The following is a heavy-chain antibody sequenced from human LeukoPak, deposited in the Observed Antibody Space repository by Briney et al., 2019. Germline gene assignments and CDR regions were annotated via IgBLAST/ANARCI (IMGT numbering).Heavy chain of an antibody. V-gene: IGHV3-23*01. J-gene: IGHJ4*02. CDR3: AKDPRIYGDYYDY. Sequence: QPGGSLRLSCAASGFTFSSYAMSWVRQAPGKGLEWVSAISGSGGSTYYADSVKGRFTTSRDNSKNTLYLQMNSLRAEDTAVYYCAKDPRIYGDYYDYWGQGTLVTVSS. D-gene: IGHD2/OR15-2a*01. CDR2: ISGSGGST. CDR1: GFTFSSYA.